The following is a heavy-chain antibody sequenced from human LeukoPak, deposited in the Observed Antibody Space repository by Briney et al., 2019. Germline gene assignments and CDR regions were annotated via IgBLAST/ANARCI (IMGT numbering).Heavy chain of an antibody. CDR2: ISGTGGST. J-gene: IGHJ4*02. CDR3: AKTRGYCTGGSCYSDY. V-gene: IGHV3-23*01. D-gene: IGHD2-15*01. CDR1: GFTFSSYA. Sequence: GGSLRLSCAASGFTFSSYAMTWVRQAPGKGLEWVSVISGTGGSTYYADSVKGRFTISRDNSKNTLYLQMNSLRAEDTAVYYCAKTRGYCTGGSCYSDYWGQGTLVTVSS.